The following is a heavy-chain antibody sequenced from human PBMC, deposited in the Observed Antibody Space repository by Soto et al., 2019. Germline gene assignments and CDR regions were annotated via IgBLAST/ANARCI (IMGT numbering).Heavy chain of an antibody. Sequence: QVQLVESGGGVVQPGRSLRLSCAASGFTFSSYAMHWVRQAPGKGLEWVAVISYDGSNKYYADSVKGRFTISRDNSKNTLYLQMNSLRAEDTAVYYCARARCTNGVCFDYDYGMDVWGQGTTVTVSS. V-gene: IGHV3-30-3*01. CDR2: ISYDGSNK. CDR1: GFTFSSYA. D-gene: IGHD2-8*01. J-gene: IGHJ6*01. CDR3: ARARCTNGVCFDYDYGMDV.